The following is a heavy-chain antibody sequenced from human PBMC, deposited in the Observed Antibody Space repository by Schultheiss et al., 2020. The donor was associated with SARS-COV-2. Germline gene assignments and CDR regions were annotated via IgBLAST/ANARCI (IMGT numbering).Heavy chain of an antibody. J-gene: IGHJ6*03. CDR1: GFTFTSSA. Sequence: SVKVSCKASGFTFTSSAMQWVRQARGQRLEWIGWIVVGSGNTNYAQKFQERVTITRDMSTSTAYMELSSLRSEDTAVYYCAKGMDDFGSGYGYYYFYYMDVWGKGTTVTVSS. D-gene: IGHD3-3*01. V-gene: IGHV1-58*02. CDR2: IVVGSGNT. CDR3: AKGMDDFGSGYGYYYFYYMDV.